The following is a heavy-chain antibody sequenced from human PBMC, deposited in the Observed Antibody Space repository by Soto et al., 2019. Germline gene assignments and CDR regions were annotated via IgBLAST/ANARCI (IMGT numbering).Heavy chain of an antibody. Sequence: SQTLSLTCAISGDSVSSNSAAWNWIRQSPSRGLEWLGRTYYRSKWYNDYAVSVKSRITINPDTSKNQFSLQLNSVTPEDTAVYYCARSEFEGYCSGGSCYPHLPYDAFDIWGQGTMVTVSS. CDR2: TYYRSKWYN. V-gene: IGHV6-1*01. CDR1: GDSVSSNSAA. D-gene: IGHD2-15*01. CDR3: ARSEFEGYCSGGSCYPHLPYDAFDI. J-gene: IGHJ3*02.